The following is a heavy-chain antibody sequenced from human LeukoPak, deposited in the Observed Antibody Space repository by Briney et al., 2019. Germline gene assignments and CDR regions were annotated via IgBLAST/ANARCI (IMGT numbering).Heavy chain of an antibody. D-gene: IGHD6-19*01. CDR3: ARGPYSSGWYGLDY. CDR2: INPSGGST. Sequence: ASVKVSCKASGYTFTYYYIYWVQQAPGQGLEWMGLINPSGGSTRYAQNFQGRVTMTRDTSTSTVSMELSSLRSEDTAMYYCARGPYSSGWYGLDYWGQGTLVTVSS. CDR1: GYTFTYYY. V-gene: IGHV1-46*01. J-gene: IGHJ4*02.